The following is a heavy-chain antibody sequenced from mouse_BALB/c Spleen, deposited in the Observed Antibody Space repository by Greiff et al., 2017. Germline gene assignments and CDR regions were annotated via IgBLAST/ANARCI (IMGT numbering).Heavy chain of an antibody. V-gene: IGHV1S127*01. CDR2: IDPSDSYT. CDR3: TRREVRQYYAMDY. CDR1: GYTFTSYW. Sequence: QVQLQQSGAELVKPGASVKMSCKASGYTFTSYWMHWVKQRPGQGLEWIGTIDPSDSYTSYNQKFKGKATLTVDTSSSTAYMQLSSLTSEDSAVYYCTRREVRQYYAMDYWGQGTSVTVSS. J-gene: IGHJ4*01. D-gene: IGHD2-14*01.